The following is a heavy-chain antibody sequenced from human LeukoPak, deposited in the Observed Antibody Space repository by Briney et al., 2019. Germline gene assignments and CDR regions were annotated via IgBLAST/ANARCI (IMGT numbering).Heavy chain of an antibody. CDR3: ATRYPYSSSWDY. D-gene: IGHD6-13*01. Sequence: ASVKVSCKASGYTFTGYYMHWVRQAPGQGLEWMGWINPNSGGTNYAQKFQGRVTMTRDTSISTAYMELSRLRSDDTAVYYCATRYPYSSSWDYWGQGTLVTVSS. V-gene: IGHV1-2*02. J-gene: IGHJ4*02. CDR2: INPNSGGT. CDR1: GYTFTGYY.